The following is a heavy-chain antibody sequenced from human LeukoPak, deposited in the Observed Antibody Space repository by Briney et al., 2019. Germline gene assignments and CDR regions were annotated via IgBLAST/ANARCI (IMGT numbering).Heavy chain of an antibody. CDR2: ISYDGSNK. CDR3: ANGLPGDTAMAMNDAFDI. D-gene: IGHD5-18*01. V-gene: IGHV3-30*18. Sequence: GGSLRLPCAASGFTFSSYGMHWVRQAPGKGLEWVAVISYDGSNKYYADSVKGRFTISRDNSKNTLYLQMNSLRAEDTAVYYCANGLPGDTAMAMNDAFDIWGQGTMVTVSS. CDR1: GFTFSSYG. J-gene: IGHJ3*02.